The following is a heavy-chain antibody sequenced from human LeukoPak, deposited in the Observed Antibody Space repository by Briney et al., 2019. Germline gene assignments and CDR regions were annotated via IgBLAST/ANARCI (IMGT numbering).Heavy chain of an antibody. CDR2: ISSNGGST. J-gene: IGHJ4*02. D-gene: IGHD6-19*01. CDR1: GFTFSSYA. V-gene: IGHV3-64*01. Sequence: PGGSLRLSCAASGFTFSSYAMHWVCQAPGKGLEYVSAISSNGGSTYYANSVEGRFTISRDNSKNTLYLQMGSLRADDMAVYYCARAPRGAVAGYYFDYWGQGTLVTVSS. CDR3: ARAPRGAVAGYYFDY.